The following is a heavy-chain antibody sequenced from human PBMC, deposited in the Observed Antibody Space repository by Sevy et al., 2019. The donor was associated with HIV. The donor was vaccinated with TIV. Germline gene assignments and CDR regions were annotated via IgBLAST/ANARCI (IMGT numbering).Heavy chain of an antibody. V-gene: IGHV3-21*06. CDR3: ARGPPDGSYDYFDY. CDR2: VSGSSNYI. D-gene: IGHD1-26*01. J-gene: IGHJ4*02. CDR1: GFTFITYN. Sequence: GGSLRLSCAASGFTFITYNMNWVRQAPGKGLEWVSSVSGSSNYIYYAESLKGRFIISRDNAKNKLYLQINGLRADDTAVYYCARGPPDGSYDYFDYWGQGTLVTVSS.